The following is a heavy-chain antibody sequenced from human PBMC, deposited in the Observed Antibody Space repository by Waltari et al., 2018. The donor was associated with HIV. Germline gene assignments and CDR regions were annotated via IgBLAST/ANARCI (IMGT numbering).Heavy chain of an antibody. CDR1: GGSISSGSYS. CDR2: VYTSGTT. V-gene: IGHV4-61*02. CDR3: ARVSLAGWFDP. J-gene: IGHJ5*02. Sequence: QVQLQESGPGLVKPSQTLSLTCTVSGGSISSGSYSWSWIRQPAGKGLEWIGRVYTSGTTNYTPSLKSRVTISVDTSKNQISLKMRSATAADTAVYYCARVSLAGWFDPWGQGTLVTVSS. D-gene: IGHD6-19*01.